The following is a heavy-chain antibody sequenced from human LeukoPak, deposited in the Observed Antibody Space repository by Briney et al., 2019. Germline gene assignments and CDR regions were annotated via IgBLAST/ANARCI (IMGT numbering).Heavy chain of an antibody. CDR3: AKGNRAYYDILTGYYSN. J-gene: IGHJ4*02. CDR2: ISGSGGST. V-gene: IGHV3-23*01. CDR1: GFTFSSYA. Sequence: PGGSLRLSCAASGFTFSSYAMSWVRQAPGKGLEWVSAISGSGGSTYYADSVKGRFTISRDNSKNTLYLQMNSLRAEDTAVYYCAKGNRAYYDILTGYYSNWGQGTLVTVSS. D-gene: IGHD3-9*01.